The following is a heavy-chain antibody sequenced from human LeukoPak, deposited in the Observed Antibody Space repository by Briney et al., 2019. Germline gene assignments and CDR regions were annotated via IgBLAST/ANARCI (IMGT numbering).Heavy chain of an antibody. J-gene: IGHJ3*02. CDR1: GGSISSGGYY. CDR3: ARDFMARGVADAFDI. Sequence: SQTLSLTCTVSGGSISSGGYYWSWIRQHPGKGLEWIGYIYYSGSTYYNPSLKSRVSMSVDTSKNQFSLKLSSVTAADTAVYYCARDFMARGVADAFDIWGQGTMVTVSS. CDR2: IYYSGST. V-gene: IGHV4-31*03. D-gene: IGHD3-10*01.